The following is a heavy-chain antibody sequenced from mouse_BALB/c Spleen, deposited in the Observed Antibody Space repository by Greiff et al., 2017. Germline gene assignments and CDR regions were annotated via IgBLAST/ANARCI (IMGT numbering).Heavy chain of an antibody. CDR2: IRNKANGYTT. CDR3: ARDVLLGATAY. J-gene: IGHJ3*01. V-gene: IGHV7-3*02. D-gene: IGHD3-1*01. CDR1: GFTFTDYY. Sequence: EVKLMESGGGLVQPGGSLRLSCATSGFTFTDYYMSWVRQPPGKALEWLGFIRNKANGYTTEYSASVKGRFTISRDNSQSILYLQMNTLRAEDSATYYCARDVLLGATAYWGQGTLVTVSA.